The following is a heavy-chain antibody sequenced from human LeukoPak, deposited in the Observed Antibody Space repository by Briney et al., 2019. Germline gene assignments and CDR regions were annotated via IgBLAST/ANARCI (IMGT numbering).Heavy chain of an antibody. V-gene: IGHV3-21*01. CDR1: GFTFSSYS. Sequence: AGGSLRLSCAASGFTFSSYSMNWVRQAPGKGLEWVSSISSSSSYIYYADSVKGRFTISRDNAKNSLYLQMNSLRAEDTAVYYCARDRFSGYDILAYYYGMDVWGQGTTVTVSS. CDR2: ISSSSSYI. CDR3: ARDRFSGYDILAYYYGMDV. D-gene: IGHD5-12*01. J-gene: IGHJ6*02.